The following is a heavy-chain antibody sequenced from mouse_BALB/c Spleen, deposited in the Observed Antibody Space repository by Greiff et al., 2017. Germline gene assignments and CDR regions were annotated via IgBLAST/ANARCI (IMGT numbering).Heavy chain of an antibody. CDR1: GYSITSGYY. V-gene: IGHV3-6*02. Sequence: DVQLVESGPGLVKPSQSLSLTCSVTGYSITSGYYWNWIRQFPGNKLEWMGYISYDGSNNYNPSLKNRISITRDTSKNQFFLKLNSVTTEDTATYYCARELGSWFAYWGQGTLVTVSA. J-gene: IGHJ3*01. CDR2: ISYDGSN. CDR3: ARELGSWFAY. D-gene: IGHD4-1*01.